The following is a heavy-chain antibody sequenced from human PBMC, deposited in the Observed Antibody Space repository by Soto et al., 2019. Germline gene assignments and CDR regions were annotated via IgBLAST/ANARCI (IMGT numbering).Heavy chain of an antibody. Sequence: PGGSLRLSCAASGFTFSSYAMSWVPQAPGKGLEWVSAISGSGGSTYYADSVKGRFTISRDNSKNTLYLQMNSLRAEDTAVYYCAKARGAMPTPRYYYGIDVWAQGTTVTVSS. J-gene: IGHJ6*02. CDR2: ISGSGGST. D-gene: IGHD3-16*01. CDR3: AKARGAMPTPRYYYGIDV. V-gene: IGHV3-23*01. CDR1: GFTFSSYA.